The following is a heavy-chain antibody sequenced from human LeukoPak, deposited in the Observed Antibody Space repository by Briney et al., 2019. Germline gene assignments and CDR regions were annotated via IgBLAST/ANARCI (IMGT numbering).Heavy chain of an antibody. V-gene: IGHV3-30-3*01. CDR3: ARDPAVVVVTAIDY. Sequence: GGSLRLSCAASGFTFSSYAMHWVRQAPGKGLEWVAVISYDGSNKYYADSVKGRFTISRDNSKNTLYLQMNSLRAEDTAVYYCARDPAVVVVTAIDYWGQGTWSPSPQ. CDR1: GFTFSSYA. D-gene: IGHD2-21*02. CDR2: ISYDGSNK. J-gene: IGHJ4*02.